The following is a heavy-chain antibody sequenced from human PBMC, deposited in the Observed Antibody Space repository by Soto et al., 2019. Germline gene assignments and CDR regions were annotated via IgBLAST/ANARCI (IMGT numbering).Heavy chain of an antibody. CDR1: GGSVSSESHY. CDR2: IYYTGGT. D-gene: IGHD3-3*01. J-gene: IGHJ6*02. Sequence: PSETLSLTCTVSGGSVSSESHYWSWIRQTPGKGLEWIGYIYYTGGTNYNPSLKGRVTMSVDTSRDQVSLRLRSVTRADTAVYYCAXDQYDFRSGSYYYAMEVWGQGTKVTVSS. V-gene: IGHV4-61*01. CDR3: AXDQYDFRSGSYYYAMEV.